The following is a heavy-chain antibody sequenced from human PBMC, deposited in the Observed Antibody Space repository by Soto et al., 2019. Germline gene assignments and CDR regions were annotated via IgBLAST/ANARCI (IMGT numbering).Heavy chain of an antibody. CDR3: SKDVYGSGTYLFLDY. CDR2: ISGSGGST. CDR1: GFTFGSYA. J-gene: IGHJ4*02. D-gene: IGHD3-10*01. V-gene: IGHV3-23*01. Sequence: PGGSLRLSCVTSGFTFGSYAMSWVRQAPGKGLERVSAISGSGGSTYYADSVKGRFTISRDNSKNTMYLHMNSLRAEDTAVYFCSKDVYGSGTYLFLDYWGQGTLVTVS.